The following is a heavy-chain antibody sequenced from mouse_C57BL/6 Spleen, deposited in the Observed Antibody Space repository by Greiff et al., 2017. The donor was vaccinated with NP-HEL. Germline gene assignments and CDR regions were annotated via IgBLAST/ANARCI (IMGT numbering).Heavy chain of an antibody. Sequence: VQLQQSGAELVMPGASVKLSCKASGYTFTSYWMHWVKQRPGQGLEWIGEIDPSDSYTNYNQKFKGKSTLTVDKSSSTAYMQLSSLTSEDSAVYYCAPLLRYGFAYWGQGTLVTVSA. D-gene: IGHD1-1*01. V-gene: IGHV1-69*01. J-gene: IGHJ3*01. CDR3: APLLRYGFAY. CDR1: GYTFTSYW. CDR2: IDPSDSYT.